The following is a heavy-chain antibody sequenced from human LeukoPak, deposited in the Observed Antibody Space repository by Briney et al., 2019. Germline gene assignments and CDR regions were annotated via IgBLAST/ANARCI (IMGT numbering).Heavy chain of an antibody. V-gene: IGHV4-38-2*02. CDR3: AREGYSSGWYDGGANWFDP. D-gene: IGHD6-19*01. J-gene: IGHJ5*02. Sequence: SETLSLTCTVSGYSISSTYYWGWIRQPPGKGLEWIGSIYYSGSTYYNPSLKSRVTISVDTSKNQFSLKLSSVTAAGTAVYYCAREGYSSGWYDGGANWFDPWGQGTLVTVSS. CDR1: GYSISSTYY. CDR2: IYYSGST.